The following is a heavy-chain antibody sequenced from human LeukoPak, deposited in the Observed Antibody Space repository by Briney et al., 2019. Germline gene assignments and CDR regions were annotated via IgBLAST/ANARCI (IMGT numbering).Heavy chain of an antibody. D-gene: IGHD3-10*01. CDR1: GGSISSSSYY. Sequence: PSETLSLTRSVYGGSISSSSYYWGWIRQSPGKGLEWVGSIYYSGSTYYNPSLKSRVTISLDTSKNQFSLKLSSVTAADTAVYYCATYIMVRGVPGPFDIWGQGTMVTVSS. CDR3: ATYIMVRGVPGPFDI. V-gene: IGHV4-39*01. CDR2: IYYSGST. J-gene: IGHJ3*02.